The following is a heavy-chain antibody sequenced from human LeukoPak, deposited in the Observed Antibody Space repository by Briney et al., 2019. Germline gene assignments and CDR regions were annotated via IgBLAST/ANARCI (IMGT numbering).Heavy chain of an antibody. D-gene: IGHD3-10*01. CDR1: GGTFSSYA. CDR3: ARDRGMVRGVMVPFVDY. V-gene: IGHV1-69*13. CDR2: IIPIFGTA. J-gene: IGHJ4*02. Sequence: SVKVSCKASGGTFSSYAISWVRQAPGQGLEWMGGIIPIFGTANYAQKFQGRVTITADESTSTAYMELSSLRSEDTAVYYCARDRGMVRGVMVPFVDYWGQGTLVTVSS.